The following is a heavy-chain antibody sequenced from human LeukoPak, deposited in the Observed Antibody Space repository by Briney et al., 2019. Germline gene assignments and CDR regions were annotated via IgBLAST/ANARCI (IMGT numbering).Heavy chain of an antibody. V-gene: IGHV3-21*01. Sequence: GGPLRLSCAASGFTFNRYNINWVRPAPGKGVEGVSSISRSDNYIHYAHAVKGRFTLSRDNAKNSLYLQMNSLRAEDTAVYYCARADGVGSSWYWRKDPYYFDYWGQGTLVTVSS. CDR3: ARADGVGSSWYWRKDPYYFDY. CDR1: GFTFNRYN. D-gene: IGHD6-13*01. CDR2: ISRSDNYI. J-gene: IGHJ4*02.